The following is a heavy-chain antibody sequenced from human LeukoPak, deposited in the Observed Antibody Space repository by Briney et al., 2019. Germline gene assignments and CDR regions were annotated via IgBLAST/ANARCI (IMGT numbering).Heavy chain of an antibody. Sequence: GRSLRLSCAASGFTFSSFEMNWVRQAPGKGLEWVSYITSSGNTIYYADSVKGRFTISRDNAKNSLYLQMNSLRAEDTAVYSCARRGQYSAYGRHPFDYWGQGTLVTVSS. CDR1: GFTFSSFE. CDR3: ARRGQYSAYGRHPFDY. V-gene: IGHV3-48*03. J-gene: IGHJ4*02. D-gene: IGHD5-12*01. CDR2: ITSSGNTI.